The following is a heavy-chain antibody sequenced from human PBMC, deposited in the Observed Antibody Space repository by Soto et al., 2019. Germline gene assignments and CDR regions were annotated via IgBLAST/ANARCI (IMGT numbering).Heavy chain of an antibody. Sequence: SGPTLVNPTQTLTLTCTFSGFSLSTSGMCVSWIRQPPGKALEWLALIDWNDDKYYSTSLKTRLTISKDTSKNQVVLTMTNMKPVDTATYYCARIRDSGYYDILTGYYKSPYYFDYWGQGTLVTVSS. CDR3: ARIRDSGYYDILTGYYKSPYYFDY. CDR1: GFSLSTSGMC. D-gene: IGHD3-9*01. V-gene: IGHV2-70*01. J-gene: IGHJ4*02. CDR2: IDWNDDK.